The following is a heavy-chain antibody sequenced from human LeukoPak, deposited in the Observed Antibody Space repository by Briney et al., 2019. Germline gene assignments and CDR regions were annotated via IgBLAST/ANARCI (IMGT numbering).Heavy chain of an antibody. Sequence: GASVKVSCKASGYTFTSYGISWVRQAPGQGLEWMGWISAYTGNTNYAQKLQGRVTMTTDTSTSTAYMELRSLRSDDTAVYYCARTHYYGSGSYYRQSNWFDPWGQGTLVTVSS. D-gene: IGHD3-10*01. J-gene: IGHJ5*02. CDR1: GYTFTSYG. CDR2: ISAYTGNT. CDR3: ARTHYYGSGSYYRQSNWFDP. V-gene: IGHV1-18*01.